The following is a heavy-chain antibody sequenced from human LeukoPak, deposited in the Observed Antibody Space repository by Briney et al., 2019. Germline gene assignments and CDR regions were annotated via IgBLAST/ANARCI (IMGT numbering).Heavy chain of an antibody. V-gene: IGHV4-59*01. J-gene: IGHJ4*02. CDR2: IYYSGST. Sequence: LRLSCAASGFTFSSYDMNWVRQAPGKGLEWIGYIYYSGSTNYNPSLKSRVTISVDTSKNQFSLKLSSVTAADTAVYYCARSSSTGSYWADYWGQGTLVTVPS. D-gene: IGHD1-26*01. CDR3: ARSSSTGSYWADY. CDR1: GFTFSSYD.